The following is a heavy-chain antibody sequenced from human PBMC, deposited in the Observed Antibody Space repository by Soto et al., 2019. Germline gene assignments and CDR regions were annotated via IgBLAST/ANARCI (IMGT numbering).Heavy chain of an antibody. D-gene: IGHD5-18*01. J-gene: IGHJ4*02. CDR2: VNSDGSIT. V-gene: IGHV3-74*01. CDR1: GLDFTNSW. CDR3: TRDQRYSSSV. Sequence: GGSLRLSCAASGLDFTNSWMHWVRQPPGKGLVWVSHVNSDGSITTYADSVKGRFTISRDNAKNTVYLQMNSLRVEDTAVYYCTRDQRYSSSVWGQGTLVTVSS.